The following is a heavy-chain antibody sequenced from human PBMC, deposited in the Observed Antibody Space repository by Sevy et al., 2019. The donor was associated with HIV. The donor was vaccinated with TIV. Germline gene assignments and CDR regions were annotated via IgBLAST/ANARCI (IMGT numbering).Heavy chain of an antibody. V-gene: IGHV3-7*01. J-gene: IGHJ4*02. Sequence: GGSLRLSCKASGFSFTDFWMQWVRQVPGKGPEWVANINQDGSEMYYVASVKGRFTISRDNAESALYLQMHGLRAEDAATYFCARRYFDLWGQGTVVTVS. CDR2: INQDGSEM. CDR1: GFSFTDFW. CDR3: ARRYFDL.